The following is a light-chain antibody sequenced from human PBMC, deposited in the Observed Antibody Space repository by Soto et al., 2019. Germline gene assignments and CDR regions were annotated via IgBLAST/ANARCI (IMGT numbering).Light chain of an antibody. J-gene: IGKJ1*01. CDR1: QSVSSSY. V-gene: IGKV3-20*01. Sequence: EIVLTQSPGTLSLSPGERATLSCRASQSVSSSYLAWYQQKPGQAPRLLIYLASSRATGIPDRFSGSGSGTDFPLTTIRLEPEDFAVYFCQEYGSSPPWTFGQGTKVEIK. CDR2: LAS. CDR3: QEYGSSPPWT.